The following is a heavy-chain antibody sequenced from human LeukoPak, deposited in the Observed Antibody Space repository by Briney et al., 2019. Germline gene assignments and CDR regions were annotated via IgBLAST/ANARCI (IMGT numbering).Heavy chain of an antibody. CDR2: IIPIFGTA. D-gene: IGHD5-18*01. J-gene: IGHJ4*02. V-gene: IGHV1-69*05. Sequence: EASVKVSCXASGGTFSSYAISWVRQAPGQGLEWMGRIIPIFGTANYAQKFQGRVTITTDESTSTAYMELSSLRSEDTAVYYCARDGSGYSYGYDYWGQGTLVTVSS. CDR3: ARDGSGYSYGYDY. CDR1: GGTFSSYA.